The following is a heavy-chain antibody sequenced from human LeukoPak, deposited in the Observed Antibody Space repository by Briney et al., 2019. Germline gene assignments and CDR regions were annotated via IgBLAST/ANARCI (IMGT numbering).Heavy chain of an antibody. J-gene: IGHJ5*01. D-gene: IGHD5-18*01. CDR2: INPNSGGT. Sequence: GASVKVSCKASGYTFTCYYVHWVRQAPGQGLEWMGWINPNSGGTNYAQKFQGRVTMPRDTSISTAYMELSRLRSDDTAVYYCARAQLWFDYWGQGTLVTVSS. CDR3: ARAQLWFDY. CDR1: GYTFTCYY. V-gene: IGHV1-2*02.